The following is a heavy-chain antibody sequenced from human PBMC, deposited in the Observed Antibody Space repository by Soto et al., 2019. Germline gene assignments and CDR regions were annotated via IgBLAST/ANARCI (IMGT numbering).Heavy chain of an antibody. CDR2: ISGDGVNQ. D-gene: IGHD2-15*01. CDR1: GFTLSSSP. J-gene: IGHJ4*02. V-gene: IGHV3-30-3*01. CDR3: XRXGGSXGXCGYFDL. Sequence: QVQVVESGGGVVQPGRSLRLSCAASGFTLSSSPMHWVRQAPGKWLEWVAAISGDGVNQHYADSVKGRFTISRDISKXXXXLXXXXXXXXXXXXXXXXRXGGSXGXCGYFDLWGQGTLVTVSS.